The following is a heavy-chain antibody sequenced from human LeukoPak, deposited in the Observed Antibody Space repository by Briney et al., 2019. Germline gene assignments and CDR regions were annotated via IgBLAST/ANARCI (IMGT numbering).Heavy chain of an antibody. J-gene: IGHJ4*02. Sequence: GGSLRLSCAASGFTFSSYGMHWLRQAPCKGLEWVAVIWYDGSNKYYADSVKGRFTISRDNSKNTLYLQMNSLRAEDTAVYYCAREYDYDSSGYISAFDYWGQGTLVTVSS. D-gene: IGHD3-22*01. CDR2: IWYDGSNK. CDR3: AREYDYDSSGYISAFDY. V-gene: IGHV3-33*01. CDR1: GFTFSSYG.